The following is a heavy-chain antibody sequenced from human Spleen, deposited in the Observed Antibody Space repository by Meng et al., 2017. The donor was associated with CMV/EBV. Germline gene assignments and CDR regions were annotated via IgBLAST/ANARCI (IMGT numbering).Heavy chain of an antibody. J-gene: IGHJ4*02. V-gene: IGHV3-48*03. CDR2: ISTSGSTK. CDR1: GFTFSGYE. D-gene: IGHD1-26*01. Sequence: GGSLRLSCAASGFTFSGYEMNWVRQTPGKGLEWISYISTSGSTKYYADSVKGRLSISRDNAKNSLYLRMNSLRAEDTAVYYCARVGKIVGGTLDYWGQGTLVTVSS. CDR3: ARVGKIVGGTLDY.